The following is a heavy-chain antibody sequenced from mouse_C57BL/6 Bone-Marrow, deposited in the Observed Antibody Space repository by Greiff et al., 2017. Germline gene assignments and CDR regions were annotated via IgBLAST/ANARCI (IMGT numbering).Heavy chain of an antibody. CDR3: ARRDYYGSSYFDY. CDR1: GYTFTSYW. V-gene: IGHV1-69*01. J-gene: IGHJ2*01. Sequence: QVQLKQPGAELVMPGASVKLSCKASGYTFTSYWMHWVKQRPGQGLEWIGEIDPSDSYTNYNQKFKGKSTLTVDKSSSTAYMQLGSLTSEDSAVYYCARRDYYGSSYFDYWGQGTTLTVSS. D-gene: IGHD1-1*01. CDR2: IDPSDSYT.